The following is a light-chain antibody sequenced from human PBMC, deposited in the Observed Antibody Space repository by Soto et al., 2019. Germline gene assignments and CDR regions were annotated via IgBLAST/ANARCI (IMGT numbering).Light chain of an antibody. Sequence: EIVLTQSPATLSLSPGERATLSCRASQSVSTSLAWYQQKPGQAPRLLIYDASNRATGIPARFSGSGSGTDFTLTISRLEPEDFAVYYCQEYDSSPSTFGQGTRLEIK. CDR2: DAS. CDR1: QSVSTS. CDR3: QEYDSSPST. V-gene: IGKV3-11*01. J-gene: IGKJ5*01.